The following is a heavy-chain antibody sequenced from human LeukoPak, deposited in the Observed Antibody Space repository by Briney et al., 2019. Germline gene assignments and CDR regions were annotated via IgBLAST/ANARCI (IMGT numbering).Heavy chain of an antibody. J-gene: IGHJ6*02. CDR3: TRGPTQLWVHNGIDV. CDR2: IRSKAYRGTT. Sequence: GGSLRLSCTTSGFTFGDHAMGWVRQAPGKGLEWVGFIRSKAYRGTTEYAAAVKGRFTISRDDLNSIAYLQMSSLKIEDTAIYYCTRGPTQLWVHNGIDVWGQGTTVTVSS. D-gene: IGHD1-1*01. V-gene: IGHV3-49*04. CDR1: GFTFGDHA.